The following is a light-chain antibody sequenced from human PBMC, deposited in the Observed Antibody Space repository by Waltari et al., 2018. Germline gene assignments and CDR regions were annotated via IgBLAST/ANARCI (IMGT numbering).Light chain of an antibody. CDR1: QSVLFSSDNKNY. CDR2: WAS. Sequence: DIVMHQSPDSLTLSLGERATIHCKSSQSVLFSSDNKNYLAWYQQKPGQPPKVLIYWASTRASGVPERFSGSGSGTDFTLTISSLQREDAAVYYCQQYYDNPRAFGQGTKVDIK. J-gene: IGKJ1*01. V-gene: IGKV4-1*01. CDR3: QQYYDNPRA.